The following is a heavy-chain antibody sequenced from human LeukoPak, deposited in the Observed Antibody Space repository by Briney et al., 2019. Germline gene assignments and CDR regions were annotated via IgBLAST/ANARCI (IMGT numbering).Heavy chain of an antibody. CDR1: GYIFTSYY. CDR3: ARDRGISGTGEAGYYFDY. D-gene: IGHD3-10*01. Sequence: GASVKVSCKASGYIFTSYYMHWVRQAPGQGLEWMGIINPSGGSTSYAQKFQGRVTMTRDTSTSTVYMELSSLRSEDTAVYYCARDRGISGTGEAGYYFDYWGQGALVTVSS. J-gene: IGHJ4*02. V-gene: IGHV1-46*01. CDR2: INPSGGST.